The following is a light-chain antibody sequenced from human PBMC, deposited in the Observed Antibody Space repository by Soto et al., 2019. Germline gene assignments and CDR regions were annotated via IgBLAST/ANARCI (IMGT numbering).Light chain of an antibody. J-gene: IGLJ1*01. V-gene: IGLV2-8*01. CDR1: SSDVGAYIF. CDR2: DVN. Sequence: QSVLTQPPSASGSPGQSVTISCTGTSSDVGAYIFVSWYQQHPGKAPKLMVYDVNRRPPGVPDRFFGSKSGNTASLTVSGLQAEDEADYYCVSYTSSSTLRFGTGTKLTVL. CDR3: VSYTSSSTLR.